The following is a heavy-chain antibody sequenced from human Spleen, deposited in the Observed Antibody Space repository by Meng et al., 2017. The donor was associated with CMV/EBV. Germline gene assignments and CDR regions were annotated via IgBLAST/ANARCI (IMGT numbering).Heavy chain of an antibody. CDR2: IHYSRTT. V-gene: IGHV4-30-4*08. J-gene: IGHJ4*02. Sequence: VRLRPSGPGLVKPSQPPALRFTLSDVFPPSHDYSCILIRQPPGKGLEWIGYIHYSRTTYSNPSLKSRIAISLDTSKNQFSLNLNSVTAADAAVYYCARDSPGGYGYFDSWGQGTLVTVSS. CDR3: ARDSPGGYGYFDS. CDR1: DVFPPSHDYS. D-gene: IGHD5-12*01.